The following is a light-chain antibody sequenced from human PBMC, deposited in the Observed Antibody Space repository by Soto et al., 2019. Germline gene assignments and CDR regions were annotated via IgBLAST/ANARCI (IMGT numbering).Light chain of an antibody. J-gene: IGKJ1*01. CDR3: QQYGSSPQVT. CDR1: QSVSSSY. CDR2: GAS. V-gene: IGKV3-20*01. Sequence: EIVLTQSPGTLSLSPGERATLSCRASQSVSSSYLAWYQQKPGQAPRLLIYGASSRATGIPDRFSGSGSGTDFTLTISRLEPEDFAVYYCQQYGSSPQVTFGQVTTVEIK.